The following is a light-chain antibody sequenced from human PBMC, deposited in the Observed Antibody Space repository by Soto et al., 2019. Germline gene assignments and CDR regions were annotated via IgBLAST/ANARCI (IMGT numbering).Light chain of an antibody. CDR3: QHYNSYSEA. CDR2: KAS. J-gene: IGKJ1*01. Sequence: DIQMTQSPSTLSGSVGDRVTITCRASQTISSWLAWYQQKPGKAPKLLIYKASTLKSGVPSRFSGRGSGTEFTLTISSLQPDDFATYYCQHYNSYSEAFGQGTTVELK. V-gene: IGKV1-5*03. CDR1: QTISSW.